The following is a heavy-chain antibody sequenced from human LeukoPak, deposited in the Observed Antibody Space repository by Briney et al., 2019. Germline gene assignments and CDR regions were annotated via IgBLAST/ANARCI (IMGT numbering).Heavy chain of an antibody. CDR2: IKQDGSEK. CDR3: ASRRVGYYGSGSYPGAFDI. V-gene: IGHV3-7*01. D-gene: IGHD3-10*01. CDR1: GFTFSSYW. J-gene: IGHJ3*02. Sequence: PGGSLRLSCAASGFTFSSYWMSWVRQAPGKGLEWVANIKQDGSEKYYVDSVKGRFTISRDNAKNSLYLQMNSLRAEDTAVYYCASRRVGYYGSGSYPGAFDIWGQGTMVTVSS.